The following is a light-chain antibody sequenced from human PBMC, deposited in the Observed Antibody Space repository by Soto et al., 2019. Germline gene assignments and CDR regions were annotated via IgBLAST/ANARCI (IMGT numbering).Light chain of an antibody. V-gene: IGLV2-11*01. Sequence: QSVLTQPRSVSGSPGQSVTISCTGTSSNVGGYNRVSWYQHHPGKAPKLMIYDVTKRPSGVPDRFSGSKSGNTASLTISGLQAEDEADYYCCSYGGSLYVFGTRTKVTVL. CDR1: SSNVGGYNR. CDR2: DVT. CDR3: CSYGGSLYV. J-gene: IGLJ1*01.